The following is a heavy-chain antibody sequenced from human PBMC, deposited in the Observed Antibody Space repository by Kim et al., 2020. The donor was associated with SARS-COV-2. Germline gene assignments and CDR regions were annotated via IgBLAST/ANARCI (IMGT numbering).Heavy chain of an antibody. Sequence: ASVKVSCKASGYTFTGYYMHWVRQAPGQGLEWMGRINPNSGGTNYAQKFQGRVTMTRDTSISTAYMELSRLRSDDTAVYYCASRSSSWYSTGGHWGQGTLVTVSS. CDR2: INPNSGGT. V-gene: IGHV1-2*06. J-gene: IGHJ4*02. CDR1: GYTFTGYY. CDR3: ASRSSSWYSTGGH. D-gene: IGHD6-13*01.